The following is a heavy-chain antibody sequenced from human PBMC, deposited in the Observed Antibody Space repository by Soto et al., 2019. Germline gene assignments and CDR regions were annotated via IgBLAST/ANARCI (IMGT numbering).Heavy chain of an antibody. J-gene: IGHJ6*02. D-gene: IGHD2-15*01. CDR1: GFTFSSYA. V-gene: IGHV3-64D*06. CDR3: VKDGEGCSGGSCYGYYYGMDV. Sequence: GGSLRLSCSASGFTFSSYAMHWVRQAPGKGLEYVSAISSNGGSTYYADSVKGRFTISRDNSKNTLSLQMSSLRADDSAWYYFVKDGEGCSGGSCYGYYYGMDVWGQGTTVTVSS. CDR2: ISSNGGST.